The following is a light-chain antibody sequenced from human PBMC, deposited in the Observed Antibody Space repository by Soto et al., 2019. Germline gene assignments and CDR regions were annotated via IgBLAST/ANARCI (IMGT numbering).Light chain of an antibody. J-gene: IGLJ2*01. CDR2: YDS. Sequence: SYELTQPPSVSVAPVKTARITCGGNNSGSKRVHWYQQKPRQAPVLVIYYDSDRPSGIPERFSGSNSGNTATLTISRVEAGDEADYYCQVWDSSSDHPGVFGGGTKVTVL. CDR3: QVWDSSSDHPGV. CDR1: NSGSKR. V-gene: IGLV3-21*04.